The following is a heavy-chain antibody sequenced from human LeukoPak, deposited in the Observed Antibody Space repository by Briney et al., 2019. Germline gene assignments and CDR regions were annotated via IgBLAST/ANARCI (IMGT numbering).Heavy chain of an antibody. CDR2: INPNSGGT. J-gene: IGHJ3*02. CDR3: ARVGLAPGGAFDI. D-gene: IGHD3-10*01. Sequence: GASVKVSCKASGYTFTGYYMHWVRQAPGQGLEWMGWINPNSGGTNYAQKFQGRVTMTRDTSISTAYMELSRLRSDDTAVYHCARVGLAPGGAFDIWGQGTMVTVSS. V-gene: IGHV1-2*02. CDR1: GYTFTGYY.